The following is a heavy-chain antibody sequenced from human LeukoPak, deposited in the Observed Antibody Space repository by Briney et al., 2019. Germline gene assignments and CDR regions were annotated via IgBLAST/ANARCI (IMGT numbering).Heavy chain of an antibody. CDR3: ARDALYYDFWSGYFPDY. Sequence: PGRSLRLSCAASGFTFSSYGMHWVRQAPGKGLEWVAVISYDGSNKYYADSVKGRFTISRDNAKNSLYLQMDSLRAEDTAVYYCARDALYYDFWSGYFPDYWGQGTLVTVSS. D-gene: IGHD3-3*01. CDR1: GFTFSSYG. CDR2: ISYDGSNK. J-gene: IGHJ4*02. V-gene: IGHV3-30*03.